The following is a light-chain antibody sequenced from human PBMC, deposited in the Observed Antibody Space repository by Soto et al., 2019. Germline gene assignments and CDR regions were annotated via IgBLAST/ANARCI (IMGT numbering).Light chain of an antibody. Sequence: DIQMTQSPSSLSASVGDRVTITCRASQSIATYLHWYQQKPGKAPNLLIYAASSLQSGVPSRFSGSGYGTDFTLTINSLQPEDFATYYCQQSYSNTRTFGQGTKVDIK. CDR1: QSIATY. CDR3: QQSYSNTRT. V-gene: IGKV1-39*01. J-gene: IGKJ1*01. CDR2: AAS.